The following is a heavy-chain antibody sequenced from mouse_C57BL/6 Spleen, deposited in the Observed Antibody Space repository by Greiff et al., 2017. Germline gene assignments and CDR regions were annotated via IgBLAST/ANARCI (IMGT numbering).Heavy chain of an antibody. Sequence: VQLQPSGAELARPGASVTLSCKASGYTFTSYGISWVKQRTGQGLEWIGEIYPRSGNTYYNEKFKGKATLTAYKSSSTAYMELLCLTSQDSAVYFFSRLDCGGSYVYFDVWGKGTTVTVSS. D-gene: IGHD1-1*02. J-gene: IGHJ1*03. CDR1: GYTFTSYG. CDR2: IYPRSGNT. V-gene: IGHV1-81*01. CDR3: SRLDCGGSYVYFDV.